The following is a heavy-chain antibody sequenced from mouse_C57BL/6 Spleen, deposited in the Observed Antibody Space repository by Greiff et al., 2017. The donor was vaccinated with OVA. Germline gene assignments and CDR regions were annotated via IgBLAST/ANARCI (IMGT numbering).Heavy chain of an antibody. V-gene: IGHV1-53*01. CDR2: INPSNGGT. CDR1: GYTFTSYW. J-gene: IGHJ2*01. CDR3: ARSGYGYDGYYFDY. D-gene: IGHD2-2*01. Sequence: QVQLQQSGTELVKPGASVKLSCKASGYTFTSYWMHWVKQRPGQGLEWIGNINPSNGGTNYNEKFKSKATLTVDKSSSTAYMQLSSLTSEDSAVYYCARSGYGYDGYYFDYWGQGTTLTVSS.